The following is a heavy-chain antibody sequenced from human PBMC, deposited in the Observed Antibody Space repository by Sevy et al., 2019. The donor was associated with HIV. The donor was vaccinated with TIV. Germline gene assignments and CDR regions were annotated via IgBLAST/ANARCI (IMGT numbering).Heavy chain of an antibody. V-gene: IGHV3-21*01. D-gene: IGHD6-13*01. CDR2: ISSDSGYI. J-gene: IGHJ4*02. CDR1: GFTFSSYT. Sequence: GGSLRLSCTASGFTFSSYTINWVRQAPGKGLEWVSSISSDSGYIYNADSVKGGFTIARDNAKNSLYLQMNSLGAEDTAVYDCARVPIIAADGMYYFDYWGQGTLVTVSS. CDR3: ARVPIIAADGMYYFDY.